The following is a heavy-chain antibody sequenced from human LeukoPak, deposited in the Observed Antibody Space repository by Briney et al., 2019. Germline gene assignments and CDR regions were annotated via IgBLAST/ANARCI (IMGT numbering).Heavy chain of an antibody. J-gene: IGHJ5*02. V-gene: IGHV1-24*01. Sequence: ASVKVSCKVSGYTLTELSMHWVRQAPGKGLEWMGGFDPEDGETIYAQKFQGRVTMTEDTSTDTAYMELSSLRSEDTAVYYCARGGHSSGYYHTYRYNWFDPWGQGTLVTVSS. CDR1: GYTLTELS. D-gene: IGHD3-22*01. CDR3: ARGGHSSGYYHTYRYNWFDP. CDR2: FDPEDGET.